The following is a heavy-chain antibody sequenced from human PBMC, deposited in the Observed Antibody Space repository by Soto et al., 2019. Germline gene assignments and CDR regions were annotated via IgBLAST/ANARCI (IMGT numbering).Heavy chain of an antibody. CDR2: INQNGDEK. CDR3: AREKWLQFYFYYGLDV. J-gene: IGHJ6*02. CDR1: QFSFSSYW. D-gene: IGHD4-4*01. Sequence: PGGTLRLSCEASQFSFSSYWMSWVRQAPGKGLEWVANINQNGDEKFYVDSVKGRFTISRDNAKNSLYLELKSLRDEDTAVYYCAREKWLQFYFYYGLDVWGQGAKVTV. V-gene: IGHV3-7*01.